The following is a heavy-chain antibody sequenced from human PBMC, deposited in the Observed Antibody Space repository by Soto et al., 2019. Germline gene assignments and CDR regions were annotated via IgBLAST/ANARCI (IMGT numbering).Heavy chain of an antibody. V-gene: IGHV1-18*01. J-gene: IGHJ4*02. CDR1: GYTFTSYS. Sequence: ASVKVSCKASGYTFTSYSFSWVRQAPGQGLEWMGRISTYNGYTKYAEKFLGRVTMTTDTSTSTAYMELRSLRSDDTAVYFCARLESEYRYDYFDYWGQGTLVTVSS. D-gene: IGHD5-18*01. CDR3: ARLESEYRYDYFDY. CDR2: ISTYNGYT.